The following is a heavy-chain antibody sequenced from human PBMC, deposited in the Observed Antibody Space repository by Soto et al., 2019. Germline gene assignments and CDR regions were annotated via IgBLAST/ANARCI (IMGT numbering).Heavy chain of an antibody. Sequence: QPGGSLRLSCAASGFTFSSYAMHWVRQAPGKGLEWVAVISYDGSNKYYADSVKGRFTISRDNSKNTLYLQMNSLRAEDTAVYYCARDHTYYYDSSGYYLVYWGQGTLVTVSS. CDR3: ARDHTYYYDSSGYYLVY. D-gene: IGHD3-22*01. V-gene: IGHV3-30-3*01. CDR2: ISYDGSNK. CDR1: GFTFSSYA. J-gene: IGHJ4*02.